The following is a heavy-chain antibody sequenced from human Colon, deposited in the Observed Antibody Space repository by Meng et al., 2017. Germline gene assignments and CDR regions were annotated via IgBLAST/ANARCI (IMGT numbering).Heavy chain of an antibody. CDR3: ARGVDSMFDY. V-gene: IGHV3-7*04. CDR2: INPDGSGK. CDR1: GFTSSSYW. Sequence: GESLKISGVVYGFTSSSYWMNWVRRAPGRGLEWVGNINPDGSGKYYVDSLKGRLTISRDNAKSSLYLQMSSLRAEDTAVYLCARGVDSMFDYWGQGSLVTVSS. D-gene: IGHD2-21*02. J-gene: IGHJ4*02.